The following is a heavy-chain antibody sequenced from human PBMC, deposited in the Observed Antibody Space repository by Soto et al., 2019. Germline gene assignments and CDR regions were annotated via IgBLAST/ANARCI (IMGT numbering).Heavy chain of an antibody. CDR3: ARGLNFDL. V-gene: IGHV4-34*01. CDR2: INHSGST. CDR1: GGSFSGYY. Sequence: QVQLQQWGAGLLKPSETLSLTCAVYGGSFSGYYWSWIRQPPGKGLEWIGEINHSGSTNYNPSLKSRVTISVDTSKNQFSLKLSSVNAADTAVYYCARGLNFDLWGRGPLVTVSS. J-gene: IGHJ2*01.